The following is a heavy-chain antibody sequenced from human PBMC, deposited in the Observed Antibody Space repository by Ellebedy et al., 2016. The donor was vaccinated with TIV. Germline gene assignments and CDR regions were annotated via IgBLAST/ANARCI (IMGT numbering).Heavy chain of an antibody. V-gene: IGHV1-18*01. CDR3: ARGRRVLKPIYCSGGSCYQGSWFDP. CDR1: GYTFTSYG. J-gene: IGHJ5*02. CDR2: ISAYNGNT. D-gene: IGHD2-15*01. Sequence: ASVKVSCXASGYTFTSYGISWVRQAPGQGLEWMGWISAYNGNTNYAQKLQGRVTMTTDTSTSTAYMELSSLRSEDTAVYYCARGRRVLKPIYCSGGSCYQGSWFDPWGQGTLVTVSS.